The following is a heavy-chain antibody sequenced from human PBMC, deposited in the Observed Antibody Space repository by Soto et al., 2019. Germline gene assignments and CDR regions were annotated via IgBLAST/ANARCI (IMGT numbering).Heavy chain of an antibody. CDR2: ISYDGINK. V-gene: IGHV3-30*18. D-gene: IGHD2-2*01. CDR1: GFTFSTYG. CDR3: AKGQHCSTTSCYFYHYGMDV. Sequence: QVQLVESGGGVVQPGRSLRLSCVASGFTFSTYGMHWIRQAPGMGLEWVAVISYDGINKYYADSVKGRLTISRDNSKNTAYLQMNSLRGEDTAVYFYAKGQHCSTTSCYFYHYGMDVWGQGTTVAVSS. J-gene: IGHJ6*02.